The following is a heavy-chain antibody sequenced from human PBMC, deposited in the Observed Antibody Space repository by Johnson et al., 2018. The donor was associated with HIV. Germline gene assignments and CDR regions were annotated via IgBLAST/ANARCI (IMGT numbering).Heavy chain of an antibody. Sequence: QVQLVESGGGLVQPGGSLRLSCAASGFTFSSYAMHWVRQAPGKGLEWVAVISYDGSNKYYADSVKGRFPISRDNSKNTLYLQMNSLRAEDTAVYYCARETDIAPYSGSYPTQAFDIWGQGTMVTVSS. CDR2: ISYDGSNK. D-gene: IGHD1-26*01. CDR3: ARETDIAPYSGSYPTQAFDI. J-gene: IGHJ3*02. V-gene: IGHV3-30-3*01. CDR1: GFTFSSYA.